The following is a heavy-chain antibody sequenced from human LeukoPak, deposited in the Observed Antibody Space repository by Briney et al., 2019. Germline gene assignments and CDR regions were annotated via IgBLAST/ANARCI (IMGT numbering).Heavy chain of an antibody. CDR1: GFTVSSNY. D-gene: IGHD4-17*01. J-gene: IGHJ4*02. CDR3: ARDKDYGDYGFDY. V-gene: IGHV3-53*01. CDR2: IYSGGST. Sequence: PGGSLRLSCAASGFTVSSNYMSWVRQAPGKGLEWVSVIYSGGSTYYADSVKVRFTISRDNSKNTLYLKMNSLRAEDTAVYYCARDKDYGDYGFDYWGQGTLVTVSS.